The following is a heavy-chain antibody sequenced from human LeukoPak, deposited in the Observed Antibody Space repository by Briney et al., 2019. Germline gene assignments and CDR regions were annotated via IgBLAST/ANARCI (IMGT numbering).Heavy chain of an antibody. CDR1: GYTFTSYD. V-gene: IGHV1-8*01. CDR2: MNPNSGNT. D-gene: IGHD3-10*01. Sequence: GASVKVSCKASGYTFTSYDINWVRQATGQGLEWMGWMNPNSGNTGYAQKFQGRVTMTRNTSISTAYMELSSLRSEDTAVYYCSSGLHYYYYYGMDVWGQGTTVTVSS. J-gene: IGHJ6*02. CDR3: SSGLHYYYYYGMDV.